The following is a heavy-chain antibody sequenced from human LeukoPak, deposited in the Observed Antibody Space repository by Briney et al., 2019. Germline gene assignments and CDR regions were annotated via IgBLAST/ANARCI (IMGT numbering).Heavy chain of an antibody. CDR1: GGSVSSSTYY. CDR3: ARRGAVAGNFYFDY. J-gene: IGHJ4*02. D-gene: IGHD6-19*01. Sequence: SETLSLTCSVSGGSVSSSTYYWGWIRQPPGKGLEWIGSIYYSGSTYYNPSLKSRVTISVDTSKNQFSLKLSSVTAADSAVYYCARRGAVAGNFYFDYWGQGTLVTVSS. V-gene: IGHV4-39*01. CDR2: IYYSGST.